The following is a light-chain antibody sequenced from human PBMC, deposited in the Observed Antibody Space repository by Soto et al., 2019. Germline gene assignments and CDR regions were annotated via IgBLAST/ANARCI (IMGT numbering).Light chain of an antibody. J-gene: IGKJ3*01. Sequence: EIVMTQSPATLSVSPGERATLSCRASQSVSSNLAWYQQKPGQAPRLLIYGASTRATGIPARFSGSASGTEFTLTISSLQSEDFAVYYCQQYNNWPPVFGPGTKVDIK. CDR2: GAS. V-gene: IGKV3-15*01. CDR3: QQYNNWPPV. CDR1: QSVSSN.